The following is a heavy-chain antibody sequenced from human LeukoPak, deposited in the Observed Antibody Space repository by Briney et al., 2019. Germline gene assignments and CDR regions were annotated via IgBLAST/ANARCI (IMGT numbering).Heavy chain of an antibody. J-gene: IGHJ4*02. V-gene: IGHV3-48*03. CDR1: GFTFSSYE. CDR3: AKDQRSIAVAGYFDY. CDR2: ISSSGSTI. D-gene: IGHD6-19*01. Sequence: GGSLRLSCAASGFTFSSYEMNWVRQAPGKGLEWVSYISSSGSTIYYADSVKGRFTISRDNAKNSLYLQMNSLRAEDTAVYYCAKDQRSIAVAGYFDYWGQGILVTVSS.